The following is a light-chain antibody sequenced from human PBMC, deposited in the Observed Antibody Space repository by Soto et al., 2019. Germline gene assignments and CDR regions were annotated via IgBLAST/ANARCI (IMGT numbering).Light chain of an antibody. CDR2: EVS. J-gene: IGLJ3*02. V-gene: IGLV2-23*02. Sequence: QSALTQPASVSGSPGQSITISSTGTSSDVGSYNLVSWYQQHPGKAPKLMIYEVSTRPSGVSNRFSGSKSGNTASLTISGLQAEDEADYYCCSYAGSSTWVFGGGTKLTVL. CDR1: SSDVGSYNL. CDR3: CSYAGSSTWV.